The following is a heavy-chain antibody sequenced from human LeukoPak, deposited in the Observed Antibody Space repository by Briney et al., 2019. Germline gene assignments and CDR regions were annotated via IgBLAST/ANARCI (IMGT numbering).Heavy chain of an antibody. Sequence: GASVKVSCKASGYDFINYYVHWVRQAPGQGLEWMGTINPNPHEDITTYAQKFQDRVTMTKDPAMSTVYMELSSLTSEDTAVYYCARDRVGAFFDYWGQGTLVTVSS. CDR2: INPNPHEDIT. CDR1: GYDFINYY. CDR3: ARDRVGAFFDY. D-gene: IGHD1-26*01. J-gene: IGHJ4*02. V-gene: IGHV1-46*01.